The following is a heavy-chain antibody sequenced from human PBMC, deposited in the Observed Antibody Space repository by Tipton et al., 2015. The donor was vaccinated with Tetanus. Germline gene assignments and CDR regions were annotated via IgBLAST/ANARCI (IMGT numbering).Heavy chain of an antibody. D-gene: IGHD3-22*01. CDR2: ISAYTGNT. CDR1: GYTFTSYG. Sequence: QLVQSGAEVKKPGASVKVSCKASGYTFTSYGISWVRQAPGQGLEWMGWISAYTGNTNYAQKLQGRVTMTTDTSTSTAYMELRSLRSDDTAVYYCARGGEILTYYYDSSGYYFDYWGQGTLVTVSS. V-gene: IGHV1-18*01. CDR3: ARGGEILTYYYDSSGYYFDY. J-gene: IGHJ4*02.